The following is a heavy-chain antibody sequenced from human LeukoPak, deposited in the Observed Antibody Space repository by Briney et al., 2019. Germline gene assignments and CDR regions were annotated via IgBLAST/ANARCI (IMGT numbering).Heavy chain of an antibody. CDR1: GFTFSSYA. V-gene: IGHV3-23*01. Sequence: PGGSLRLSCAASGFTFSSYAMSWVRQAPGKGLEWVSAISGSGGSTYYVDSVKGRFTISRDNSKNTLYLQMNSLRAEDTAVYYCAKVSYRRIVVVIIDSYYFDYWGQGTLVTVS. D-gene: IGHD3-22*01. J-gene: IGHJ4*02. CDR3: AKVSYRRIVVVIIDSYYFDY. CDR2: ISGSGGST.